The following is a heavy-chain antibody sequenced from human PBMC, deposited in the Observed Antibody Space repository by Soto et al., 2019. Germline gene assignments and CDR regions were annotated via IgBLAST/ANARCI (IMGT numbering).Heavy chain of an antibody. V-gene: IGHV4-34*01. CDR1: GGSFSGYY. CDR3: ARGLGHSSSSGGWIDP. Sequence: PSETLSLTCAVYGGSFSGYYWSWIRQPPGKGLEWIGEINHSGSTNYNPSLKSRVTISVDTSKNQFSLKLSSVTAADTAVYYCARGLGHSSSSGGWIDPWGQGTLVTAPQ. CDR2: INHSGST. D-gene: IGHD6-6*01. J-gene: IGHJ5*02.